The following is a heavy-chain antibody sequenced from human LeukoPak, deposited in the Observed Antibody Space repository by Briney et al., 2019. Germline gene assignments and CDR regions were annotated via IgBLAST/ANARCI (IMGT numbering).Heavy chain of an antibody. CDR1: GGSFSDHY. V-gene: IGHV4-34*01. CDR3: ALYCVGDCYSGYFDY. D-gene: IGHD2-21*02. CDR2: INHSGST. J-gene: IGHJ4*02. Sequence: SETLSLTCAVYGGSFSDHYWRWIRQPPRKGLEWIGEINHSGSTNYNPSLKSRVTISVDTSKNQFSLKLSSVTAADTAVYYCALYCVGDCYSGYFDYWGQGTLVTVSS.